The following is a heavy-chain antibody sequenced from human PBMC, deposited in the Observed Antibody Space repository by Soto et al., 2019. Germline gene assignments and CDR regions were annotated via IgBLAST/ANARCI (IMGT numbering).Heavy chain of an antibody. J-gene: IGHJ4*02. CDR2: IIPMLGTP. CDR1: GDTFSSYA. CDR3: AKEKSRYDRSGYYRPDY. V-gene: IGHV1-69*06. Sequence: VQLVQSGAEVKKPGSSVKVSCKSSGDTFSSYAISWVRQAPGQGLEWMGGIIPMLGTPSYAQKFQDRVTITADKFTSQAYMELSGLRSEDTAVYYCAKEKSRYDRSGYYRPDYWGQGTLVTVSS. D-gene: IGHD3-22*01.